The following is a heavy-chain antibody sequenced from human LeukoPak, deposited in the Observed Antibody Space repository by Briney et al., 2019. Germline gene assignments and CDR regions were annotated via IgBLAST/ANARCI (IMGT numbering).Heavy chain of an antibody. CDR1: GYTFTGYY. CDR3: AREVGYSSSWFGRFDP. J-gene: IGHJ5*02. D-gene: IGHD6-13*01. Sequence: ASVKVSCKASGYTFTGYYIHWVRQAPGQGLEWMGRSNPNSGGTNYAQKFQGRVTMTRDTSASTVYMELSRLRSDAPAVYYCAREVGYSSSWFGRFDPWGQGTLVTVSS. CDR2: SNPNSGGT. V-gene: IGHV1-2*06.